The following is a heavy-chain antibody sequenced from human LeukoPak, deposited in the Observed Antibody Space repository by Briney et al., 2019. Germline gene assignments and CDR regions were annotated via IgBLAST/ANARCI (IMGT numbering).Heavy chain of an antibody. J-gene: IGHJ6*02. CDR3: ARGILTGFRYGMDV. V-gene: IGHV1-69*04. CDR1: GGTFSSYA. Sequence: SVKVSCKASGGTFSSYAISWVRQAPGQGLEWMGRIIPILGIANYAQKFQGRVTITADKSTSTAYMELSSLRSEDTAVYYYARGILTGFRYGMDVWGQGTTVTVSS. D-gene: IGHD3-9*01. CDR2: IIPILGIA.